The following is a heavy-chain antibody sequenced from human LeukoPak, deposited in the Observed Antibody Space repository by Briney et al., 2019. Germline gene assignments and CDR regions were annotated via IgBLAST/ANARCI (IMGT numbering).Heavy chain of an antibody. D-gene: IGHD6-19*01. J-gene: IGHJ4*02. CDR3: ARGASEYSSGWYRGYYFDY. CDR2: IYYSGST. V-gene: IGHV4-39*07. Sequence: SETLSLTCTVSGGSISSSSYYWGWIRQPPGKGLEWIGSIYYSGSTYYNPSLKSRVTISVDTSKNQFSLKLSSVTAADTAVYYCARGASEYSSGWYRGYYFDYWGQGTLVTVS. CDR1: GGSISSSSYY.